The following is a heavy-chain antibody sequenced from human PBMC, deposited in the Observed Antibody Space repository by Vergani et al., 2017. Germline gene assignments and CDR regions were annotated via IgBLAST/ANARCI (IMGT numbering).Heavy chain of an antibody. CDR2: INHSGIT. Sequence: QVHLQQWGAGLLKPSETLSLTCAVYGESFSGYYWSWIRQPPGKGLEWIGEINHSGITNYNPSLKSRVTISVDTSKNQFSLKLSSVTAADTAVYYCASQPHRIAARAPYYYYMDVWGKGTTVTVSS. J-gene: IGHJ6*03. D-gene: IGHD6-6*01. V-gene: IGHV4-34*01. CDR3: ASQPHRIAARAPYYYYMDV. CDR1: GESFSGYY.